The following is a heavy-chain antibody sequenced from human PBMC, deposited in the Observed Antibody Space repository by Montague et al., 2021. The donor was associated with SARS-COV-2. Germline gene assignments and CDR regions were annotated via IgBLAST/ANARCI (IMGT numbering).Heavy chain of an antibody. D-gene: IGHD1-26*01. CDR1: GFTLSSYE. CDR2: ISSSGSTI. Sequence: SLSLSCSASGFTLSSYEMNWVRQAPGKGLEWVSYISSSGSTIYYADSVEGRFTISRDNAKNSLYLQMNSLRAEDTAVYYCARDRPRIVGATDFDYWGQGTLVTVSS. CDR3: ARDRPRIVGATDFDY. V-gene: IGHV3-48*03. J-gene: IGHJ4*02.